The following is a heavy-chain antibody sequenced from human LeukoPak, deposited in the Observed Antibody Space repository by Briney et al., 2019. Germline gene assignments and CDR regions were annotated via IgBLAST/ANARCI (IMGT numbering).Heavy chain of an antibody. CDR1: GGSISSSSYY. V-gene: IGHV4-61*01. CDR2: IYYSGST. CDR3: ARTSTSWYFDY. Sequence: PSETLSLTCTVSGGSISSSSYYWSRIRQPPGKGLEWIGYIYYSGSTDYNPSLRSRVAISIDTSKNQFSLKLSSVTAADTAVYYCARTSTSWYFDYWGQGTLVTVSS. J-gene: IGHJ4*02. D-gene: IGHD2-2*01.